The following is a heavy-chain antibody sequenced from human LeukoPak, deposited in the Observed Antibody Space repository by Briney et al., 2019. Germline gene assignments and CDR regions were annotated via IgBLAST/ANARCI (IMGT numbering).Heavy chain of an antibody. D-gene: IGHD6-25*01. CDR1: GFTFSSYS. CDR2: ISSSSSYI. V-gene: IGHV3-21*01. Sequence: GGSLRLSCAASGFTFSSYSMNWVRQAPGKGLEWVSSISSSSSYIYYADSVKGRFTISRDNAKNSLYLQMNSLRAEDTAVYYCARVPEQRDWNFDYWGQGTLVTVSS. J-gene: IGHJ4*02. CDR3: ARVPEQRDWNFDY.